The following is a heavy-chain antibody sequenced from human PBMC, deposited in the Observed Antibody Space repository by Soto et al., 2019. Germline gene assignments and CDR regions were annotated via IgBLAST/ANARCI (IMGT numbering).Heavy chain of an antibody. Sequence: QVQLQESGPGLVKHSETLSLTCTVSGGSISRYYWTWIRQPPGKGLEWIGYIHYSGSTNYNPSLKSRVTISVDTSTNQFSLKLSSVTAADTAGYYCARHPGGYVDYWGQGTLVTVSS. J-gene: IGHJ4*02. V-gene: IGHV4-59*08. D-gene: IGHD3-16*01. CDR1: GGSISRYY. CDR2: IHYSGST. CDR3: ARHPGGYVDY.